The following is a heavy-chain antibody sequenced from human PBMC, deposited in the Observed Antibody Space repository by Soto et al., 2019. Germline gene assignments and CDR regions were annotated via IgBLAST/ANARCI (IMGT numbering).Heavy chain of an antibody. V-gene: IGHV3-23*01. Sequence: GGSLRLSCEVSGFTFRSSGMNWTRQATDEGLELVSTISIGGDTDYSVCVKCRFSNSSDNTNNTLLLQINSLRAEYTALYCCAKYGKAAGIHYYGMDVWGQGTTVTVSS. CDR3: AKYGKAAGIHYYGMDV. J-gene: IGHJ6*02. CDR2: ISIGGDT. D-gene: IGHD6-13*01. CDR1: GFTFRSSG.